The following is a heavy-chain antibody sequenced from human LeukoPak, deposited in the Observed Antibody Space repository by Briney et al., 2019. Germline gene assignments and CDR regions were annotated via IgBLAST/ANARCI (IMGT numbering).Heavy chain of an antibody. Sequence: SETLSLTCAVYGGSFSGYYWSWIRQPPGKGLEWIGEINHSGSTNYNPSLKSRVTISVDKSKNQFSLKLSSVTAADTAVYYCARVGYYDYVWGSYRLFDYWGQGTLVTVSS. CDR1: GGSFSGYY. CDR2: INHSGST. CDR3: ARVGYYDYVWGSYRLFDY. J-gene: IGHJ4*02. D-gene: IGHD3-16*02. V-gene: IGHV4-34*01.